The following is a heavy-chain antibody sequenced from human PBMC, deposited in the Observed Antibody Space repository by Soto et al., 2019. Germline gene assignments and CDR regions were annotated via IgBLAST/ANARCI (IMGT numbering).Heavy chain of an antibody. D-gene: IGHD4-4*01. CDR1: GGSISSGGYS. CDR3: ARVVYSNYDWFDP. Sequence: QLQLQESGSGLVKPSQTLSLTCAVSGGSISSGGYSWSWIRQPPGKGLEWIGYIYHSGSTYYNPSRKSRVTIAVDRSKNQFSLKLSSVTAADTAVYYCARVVYSNYDWFDPWGQGTLVTVSS. V-gene: IGHV4-30-2*01. J-gene: IGHJ5*02. CDR2: IYHSGST.